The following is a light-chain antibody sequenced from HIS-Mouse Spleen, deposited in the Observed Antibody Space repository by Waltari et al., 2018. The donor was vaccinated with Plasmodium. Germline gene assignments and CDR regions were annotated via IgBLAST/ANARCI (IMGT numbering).Light chain of an antibody. V-gene: IGKV3-15*01. J-gene: IGKJ3*01. CDR2: GAS. CDR3: QQYNNWSFT. CDR1: KSVSSN. Sequence: IVMTQSPATLPVSPGERATLTCRASKSVSSNLAWYQQKPGQAPRLLIYGASTRHTGVPARFSGSGSGTEFTLTISSLQSEDFAVYYCQQYNNWSFTFGPGTKVDIK.